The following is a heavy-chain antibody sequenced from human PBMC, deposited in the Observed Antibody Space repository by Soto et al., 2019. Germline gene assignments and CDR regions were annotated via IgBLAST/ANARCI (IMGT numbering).Heavy chain of an antibody. J-gene: IGHJ4*02. CDR2: ISGSGGST. CDR3: AKYSSGWYHPFDY. D-gene: IGHD6-19*01. V-gene: IGHV3-23*01. Sequence: EVQLLESGGGLVQPGGSLRLSCAASGFTFSSYAMSWVRQAPGKWLEWVSAISGSGGSTYYADSVKGRFTISRDNSKNTLYLQMNSLRAEDTAVYYCAKYSSGWYHPFDYWGQGTLVTVSS. CDR1: GFTFSSYA.